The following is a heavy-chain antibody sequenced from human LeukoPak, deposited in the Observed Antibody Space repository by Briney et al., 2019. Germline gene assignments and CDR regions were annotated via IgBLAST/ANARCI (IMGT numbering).Heavy chain of an antibody. CDR3: AKDTLIVVPSFDP. D-gene: IGHD3-22*01. V-gene: IGHV3-23*01. CDR2: ISGCGGGT. Sequence: GGALRLSCAASGFTFSSYAMSWVRQAPGKGLEWVSAISGCGGGTYYADSVKGRFTISRDNSKNTLYLQINSLRAEDTAVYYCAKDTLIVVPSFDPWGQGTLVTVSS. CDR1: GFTFSSYA. J-gene: IGHJ5*02.